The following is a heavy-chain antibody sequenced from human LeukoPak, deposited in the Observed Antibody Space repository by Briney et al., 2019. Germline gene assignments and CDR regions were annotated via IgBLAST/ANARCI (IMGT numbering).Heavy chain of an antibody. Sequence: PSETLSLTCAVYGGSFSGYYWSWIRQPPGKGLEWIGEINHSGSTNYNPSLKSRVTISVDTSKNQFSLKLSSVTAADTAVYYCASGRAVRGVISDYWGQGTLVTVSS. J-gene: IGHJ4*02. CDR2: INHSGST. D-gene: IGHD3-10*01. CDR1: GGSFSGYY. CDR3: ASGRAVRGVISDY. V-gene: IGHV4-34*01.